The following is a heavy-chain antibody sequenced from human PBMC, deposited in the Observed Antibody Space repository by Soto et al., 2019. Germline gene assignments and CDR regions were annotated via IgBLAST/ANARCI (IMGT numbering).Heavy chain of an antibody. V-gene: IGHV1-69*04. J-gene: IGHJ6*03. Sequence: ASVKVSCKASGGTFSSYTISWVRQAPGQGLEWMGRIIPILGIANYAQKFQGRVTITADKSTSTAYMELSSLRSEDTAVYYCARDILTGTTPNSYSYYMDAWGKGTTVTVSS. CDR2: IIPILGIA. D-gene: IGHD1-7*01. CDR1: GGTFSSYT. CDR3: ARDILTGTTPNSYSYYMDA.